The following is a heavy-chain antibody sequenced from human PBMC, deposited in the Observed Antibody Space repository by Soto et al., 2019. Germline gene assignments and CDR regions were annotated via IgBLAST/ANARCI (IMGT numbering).Heavy chain of an antibody. CDR2: ISVDGSTT. D-gene: IGHD3-10*01. Sequence: QVQLVESAGGMVQPGRSLGLSCAASGFTFSSYGMHWVRQAPGKRLEWVAIISVDGSTTHYVDSVKGRFTVSRDNSKNTLYVELNSLRPEDTAVYYCAKSQERVGNYFKVDHWVRGTLVTVSS. CDR3: AKSQERVGNYFKVDH. CDR1: GFTFSSYG. J-gene: IGHJ4*02. V-gene: IGHV3-30*18.